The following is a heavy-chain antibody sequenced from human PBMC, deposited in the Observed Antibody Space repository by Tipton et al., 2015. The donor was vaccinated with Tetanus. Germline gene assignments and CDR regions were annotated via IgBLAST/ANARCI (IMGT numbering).Heavy chain of an antibody. J-gene: IGHJ4*02. CDR3: ATDRRGPGEVRGLDN. D-gene: IGHD3-10*01. CDR1: GVSVTTYH. Sequence: LRLSCNVSGVSVTTYHWSWIRQPPGRGLEWIGYITDTGRTNYSPSLRNRLTISIDTSKTHFSLRLDSVTAADTAVYYCATDRRGPGEVRGLDNWGQGTLVTVSS. V-gene: IGHV4-59*02. CDR2: ITDTGRT.